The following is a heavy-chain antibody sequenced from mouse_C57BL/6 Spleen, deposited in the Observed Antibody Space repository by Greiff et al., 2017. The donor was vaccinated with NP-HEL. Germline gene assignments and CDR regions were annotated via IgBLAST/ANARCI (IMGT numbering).Heavy chain of an antibody. J-gene: IGHJ3*01. V-gene: IGHV3-6*01. CDR3: ASEVYDGFAY. CDR1: GYSITSGYY. CDR2: ISYDGSN. D-gene: IGHD2-3*01. Sequence: EVKLLESGPGLVKPSQSLSLTCSVTGYSITSGYYWNWIRQCPGNKLEWMGYISYDGSNNYNPSLKNRISITRDTSKNQFFLKLNSVTTEDTATYYCASEVYDGFAYWGQGTLVTVSA.